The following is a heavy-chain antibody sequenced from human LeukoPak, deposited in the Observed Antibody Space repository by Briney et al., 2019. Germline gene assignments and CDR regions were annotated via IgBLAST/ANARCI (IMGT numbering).Heavy chain of an antibody. CDR1: GVSISSGDYY. CDR3: ARPYYYDSRIDP. J-gene: IGHJ5*02. V-gene: IGHV4-30-4*01. Sequence: SETLSLTCTVSGVSISSGDYYWSWIRQPPGKGLEWIGYTYYSGSTYYNPSLKSRVTISVDASKNQFSLKLSSVTAADTAVYYCARPYYYDSRIDPWGQGTRVTVSS. CDR2: TYYSGST. D-gene: IGHD3-22*01.